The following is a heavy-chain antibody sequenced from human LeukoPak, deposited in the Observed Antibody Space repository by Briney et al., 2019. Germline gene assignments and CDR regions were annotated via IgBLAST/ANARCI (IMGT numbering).Heavy chain of an antibody. J-gene: IGHJ6*03. CDR2: ITWNSGSI. CDR1: GFTFDEYA. Sequence: PGGSLRLSCATSGFTFDEYAVHWVPDAPRRGLEWVSGITWNSGSIGYAESVKGRFTISRDNAKNSLYLQMTSLRAEDTAFYYCAKDIASSVHYYMDVWGKGTTVTVSS. CDR3: AKDIASSVHYYMDV. D-gene: IGHD6-13*01. V-gene: IGHV3-9*01.